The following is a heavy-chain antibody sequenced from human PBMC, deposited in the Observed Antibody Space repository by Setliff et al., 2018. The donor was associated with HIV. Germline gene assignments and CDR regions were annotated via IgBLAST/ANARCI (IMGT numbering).Heavy chain of an antibody. D-gene: IGHD1-1*01. CDR2: IYSGGSA. Sequence: PGGSLRLSCTASGFTFGDYPVSWVRQAPGKGLEWVSTIYSGGSAYHADSVKGRFTLSRDSSKNTLSLQMNSLTPEDTAVYYCAKPRLYNSALENWGQGTLVTVSS. CDR1: GFTFGDYP. CDR3: AKPRLYNSALEN. J-gene: IGHJ4*02. V-gene: IGHV3-66*02.